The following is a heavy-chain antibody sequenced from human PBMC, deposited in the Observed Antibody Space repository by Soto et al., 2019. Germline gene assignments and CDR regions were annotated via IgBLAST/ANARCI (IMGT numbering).Heavy chain of an antibody. J-gene: IGHJ4*02. Sequence: QITLKESGPTLVKPTQTLTLTCTFSGFSLSTRGVGVAWIRQPPGKALEWLGLIFWDDDKWYSPSLRSRLTITEDTSKTQVVLTITNMDPVDTATYYCAHRPRGYAYYFDYWGQGTLVTVSS. CDR3: AHRPRGYAYYFDY. CDR1: GFSLSTRGVG. D-gene: IGHD5-12*01. V-gene: IGHV2-5*02. CDR2: IFWDDDK.